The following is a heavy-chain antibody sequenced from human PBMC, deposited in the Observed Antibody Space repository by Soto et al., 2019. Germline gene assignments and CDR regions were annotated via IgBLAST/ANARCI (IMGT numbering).Heavy chain of an antibody. V-gene: IGHV3-15*07. Sequence: GGSLRLSCAASGFTFSNAWMNWVRQAPGKGLEWVGRIKSKTDGGTTDYAAPVKGRFTISRDDSKNTLYLQMNSLKTEDTAVYYCTTDSPDTAKTYYYYGMDVWGQGTTVTVSS. J-gene: IGHJ6*02. D-gene: IGHD5-18*01. CDR2: IKSKTDGGTT. CDR3: TTDSPDTAKTYYYYGMDV. CDR1: GFTFSNAW.